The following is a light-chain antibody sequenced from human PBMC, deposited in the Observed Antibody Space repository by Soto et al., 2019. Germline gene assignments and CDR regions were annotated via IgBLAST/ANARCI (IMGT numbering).Light chain of an antibody. J-gene: IGKJ4*01. CDR3: QQYGSSPPDT. CDR2: GAS. CDR1: QSVTSGF. V-gene: IGKV3-20*01. Sequence: EIVLTQSPGTLSLSPGERATLSCRASQSVTSGFLAWYQQKPGQAPRLLIYGASSRATGIPDRFSGSGSGTDFTLPISRLEPGDFAVYYCQQYGSSPPDTFGGGTKVEIK.